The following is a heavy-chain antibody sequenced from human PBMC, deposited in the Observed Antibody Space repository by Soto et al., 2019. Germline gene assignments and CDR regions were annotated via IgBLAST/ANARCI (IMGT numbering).Heavy chain of an antibody. CDR3: XXXXXPPYSSSWYSGNWFDP. V-gene: IGHV4-30-2*01. J-gene: IGHJ5*02. D-gene: IGHD6-13*01. CDR2: IYHSGST. Sequence: QLQLQESGSGLVKPSQTLSLTCAVSGGSISSGGYSWSWIRQPPGKGLEWIGYIYHSGSTYYNPSLKSRVTISVDRSKNQFSLKLSSVTAADTAVYYCXXXXXPPYSSSWYSGNWFDPWGQGT. CDR1: GGSISSGGYS.